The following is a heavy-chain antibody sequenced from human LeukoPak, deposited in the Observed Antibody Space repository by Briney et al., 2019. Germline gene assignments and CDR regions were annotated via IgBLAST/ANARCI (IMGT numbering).Heavy chain of an antibody. V-gene: IGHV4-31*03. CDR3: ARDPRGDITGTTFDR. CDR1: GGSITSGRYY. D-gene: IGHD1-20*01. J-gene: IGHJ5*02. CDR2: VSYSGST. Sequence: SETLSLTCTLSGGSITSGRYYWTWVRQHPQRGLEWIGYVSYSGSTNYNSSLKSRLTISADTSKNQFYLRLTSVTAADTAVYYCARDPRGDITGTTFDRWGQGTLVTVSS.